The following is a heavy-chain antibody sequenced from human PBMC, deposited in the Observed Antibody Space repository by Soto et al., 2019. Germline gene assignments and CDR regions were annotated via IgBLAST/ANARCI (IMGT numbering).Heavy chain of an antibody. V-gene: IGHV1-18*01. CDR3: ARFSGGSYNTYYFYYGMDV. CDR1: GYTFTSYG. J-gene: IGHJ6*02. D-gene: IGHD2-15*01. Sequence: ASVKVSCKASGYTFTSYGISWVRQAPGQGLDWMGWISAYNGNTKYAQDLQGRVTMTTDTSTSTAYMELRSLRSDDTAVYYCARFSGGSYNTYYFYYGMDVWGQGTTVTVSS. CDR2: ISAYNGNT.